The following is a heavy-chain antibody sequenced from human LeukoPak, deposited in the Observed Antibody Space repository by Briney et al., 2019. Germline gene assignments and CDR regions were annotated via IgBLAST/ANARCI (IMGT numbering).Heavy chain of an antibody. V-gene: IGHV1-69*04. CDR1: GGTFSSYT. CDR3: ARDLRRGSYDLFDY. Sequence: SVKVSCKASGGTFSSYTICWVRQAPGQGLEWMGRIIPILGIANYAQKFQGRVTITADKSTSTAYMELSSLRSEDTAVYYCARDLRRGSYDLFDYWGQGTLVTVSS. CDR2: IIPILGIA. D-gene: IGHD3-16*01. J-gene: IGHJ4*02.